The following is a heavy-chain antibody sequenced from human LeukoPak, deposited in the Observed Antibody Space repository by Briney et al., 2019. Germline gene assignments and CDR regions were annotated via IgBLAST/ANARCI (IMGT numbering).Heavy chain of an antibody. V-gene: IGHV3-23*01. Sequence: GGSLRLSCAASGFTFGSYAMSWVRQAPGKGLEWVSAISGSGGSTYYADSVKGRFTISRDNSKNTLYLQMNSLRAEDTAVYYCAKEGSLRYFDWPDYYYYGMDVWGKGTTVTVSS. CDR2: ISGSGGST. J-gene: IGHJ6*04. CDR1: GFTFGSYA. D-gene: IGHD3-9*01. CDR3: AKEGSLRYFDWPDYYYYGMDV.